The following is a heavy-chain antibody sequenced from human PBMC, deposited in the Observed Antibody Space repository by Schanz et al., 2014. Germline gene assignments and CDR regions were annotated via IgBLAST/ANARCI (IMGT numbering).Heavy chain of an antibody. CDR2: ISYDGSSK. J-gene: IGHJ3*02. CDR1: GFTFRSYG. CDR3: ARGIITMVRGGDVGAFDT. V-gene: IGHV3-33*01. D-gene: IGHD3-10*01. Sequence: QVQLAESGGGVVQPGRSLRLSCAASGFTFRSYGMHWVRQAPGKGLEWVALISYDGSSKNHADSVQGRFTISRDNSKNALYLQMDSLRAEDTAVYYCARGIITMVRGGDVGAFDTWGQGTMVTVSS.